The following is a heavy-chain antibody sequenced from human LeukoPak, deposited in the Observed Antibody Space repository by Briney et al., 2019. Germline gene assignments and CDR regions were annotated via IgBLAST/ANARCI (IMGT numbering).Heavy chain of an antibody. CDR1: GGSISSGGYS. V-gene: IGHV4-30-2*01. CDR2: IYQSGST. J-gene: IGHJ4*02. D-gene: IGHD4-17*01. CDR3: ARGVGIGYGDYGYFYY. Sequence: PSQTLSLTCAVSGGSISSGGYSWSWIRQPPGKGLEWIWYIYQSGSTYYNPSLKSRVTISVDRSKNKFSLKLSSVTAADTDVHYCARGVGIGYGDYGYFYYWLQPTQVSDPS.